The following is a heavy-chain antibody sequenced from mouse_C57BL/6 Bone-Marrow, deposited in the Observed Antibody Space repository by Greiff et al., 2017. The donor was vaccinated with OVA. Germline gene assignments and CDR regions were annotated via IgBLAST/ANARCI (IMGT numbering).Heavy chain of an antibody. Sequence: EVQLQQSGPELVKPGASVKISCKASGYSFTDYNMNWVKQSNGKSLEWIGVINPKYGTTSYNQKFKGKATLTVDQSSRPAYMQRNSLTSEDSAVDYCARRADYEFDYWGQGTTLTVSS. CDR2: INPKYGTT. D-gene: IGHD2-4*01. CDR1: GYSFTDYN. J-gene: IGHJ2*01. CDR3: ARRADYEFDY. V-gene: IGHV1-39*01.